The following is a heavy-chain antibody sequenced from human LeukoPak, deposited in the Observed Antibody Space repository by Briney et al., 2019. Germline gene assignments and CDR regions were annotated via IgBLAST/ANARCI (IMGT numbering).Heavy chain of an antibody. Sequence: SETLSLTCAVYGGSFSGYYWSWIRQPPGKGPEWIGYIYYSGSTNYNPSLQSRVTISLDTSKNQFSLKLSSVAAADTAVYFCARYCSGGRCYLDSWGQGTLVTVSS. J-gene: IGHJ4*02. CDR1: GGSFSGYY. CDR2: IYYSGST. V-gene: IGHV4-59*01. D-gene: IGHD2-15*01. CDR3: ARYCSGGRCYLDS.